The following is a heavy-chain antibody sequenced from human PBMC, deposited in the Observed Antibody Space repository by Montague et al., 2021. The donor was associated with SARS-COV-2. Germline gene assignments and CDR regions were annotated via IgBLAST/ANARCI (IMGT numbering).Heavy chain of an antibody. CDR1: GTSFSGYY. V-gene: IGHV4-34*01. D-gene: IGHD3-10*01. CDR3: ARLRDGVVPSPILGVGPYYSYYYMDV. Sequence: ETLSLTCAVHGTSFSGYYWNWIRQPPGKGLEWIGEINHGGSTKYSPSLKSRLTISADTSRNQFSLKLTSVAAADTAVYYCARLRDGVVPSPILGVGPYYSYYYMDVWGRGTTVTVSS. J-gene: IGHJ6*03. CDR2: INHGGST.